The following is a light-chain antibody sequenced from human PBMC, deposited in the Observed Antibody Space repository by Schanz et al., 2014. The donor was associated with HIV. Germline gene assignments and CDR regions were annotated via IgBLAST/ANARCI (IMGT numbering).Light chain of an antibody. J-gene: IGLJ2*01. V-gene: IGLV1-51*01. CDR2: NNN. CDR3: ATWHSSLREVV. CDR1: TSNIGTGFH. Sequence: QSVLTQPPSVSGAPGQRVTISCTGGTSNIGTGFHVHWFQQLPGTAPKLLIYNNNQRPSEIPDRFSGSKSGASATLDITGLQTGDEADYYCATWHSSLREVVFGGGTKLTVL.